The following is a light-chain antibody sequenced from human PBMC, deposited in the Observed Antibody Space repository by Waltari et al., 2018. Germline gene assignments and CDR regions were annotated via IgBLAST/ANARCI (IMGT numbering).Light chain of an antibody. Sequence: QLVVTQSPSASASLGALVKLTCTLSSGHSSNVIAWLQQHPERGPRYLMKVNSDGSHSRGAEIPDRFSGSSSGAERYLTIANLQSEDEADYYCQTGGHGTWVFGGGTKLTVL. CDR1: SGHSSNV. J-gene: IGLJ3*02. CDR2: VNSDGSH. CDR3: QTGGHGTWV. V-gene: IGLV4-69*01.